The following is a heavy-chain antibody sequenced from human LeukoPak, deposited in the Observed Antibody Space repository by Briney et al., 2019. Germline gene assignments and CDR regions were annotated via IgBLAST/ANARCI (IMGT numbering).Heavy chain of an antibody. J-gene: IGHJ6*02. V-gene: IGHV1-2*02. CDR1: GYTFTCYY. CDR3: ARDPILRFLEWSIRYYYYGMDV. Sequence: ASVKVSCKASGYTFTCYYMHWVRQAPGQGLEWMGWINPNSGGTNYAQKFQGRVTMTRDTSISTAYMELSRLRSDDTAVYYCARDPILRFLEWSIRYYYYGMDVWGQGTTVTVSS. CDR2: INPNSGGT. D-gene: IGHD3-3*01.